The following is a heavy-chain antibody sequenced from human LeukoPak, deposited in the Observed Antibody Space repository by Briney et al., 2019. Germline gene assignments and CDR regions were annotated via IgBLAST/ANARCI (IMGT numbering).Heavy chain of an antibody. D-gene: IGHD2-15*01. CDR2: IYTGGST. Sequence: TLSLTCTVSGGSISSGSHYWSWIRQAAGQGVEWIGRIYTGGSTNYNPSLKSRVTISVDTSKNQFSLKLSSVTAADTAVYYCARDKRGGSPYYFDYWGQGTLVTVSS. V-gene: IGHV4-61*02. J-gene: IGHJ4*02. CDR1: GGSISSGSHY. CDR3: ARDKRGGSPYYFDY.